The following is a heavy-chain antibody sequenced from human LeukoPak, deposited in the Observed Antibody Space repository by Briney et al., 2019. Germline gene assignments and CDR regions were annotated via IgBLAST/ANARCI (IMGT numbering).Heavy chain of an antibody. V-gene: IGHV4-38-2*01. CDR3: AGLLRFLEWLSGVGWFDP. J-gene: IGHJ5*02. D-gene: IGHD3-3*01. CDR1: GYSISSGYY. CDR2: IYHSGST. Sequence: SSETLSLTCAVSGYSISSGYYWGWIRQPPGEGLEGIGSIYHSGSTYYNPSLKSRVTISVDTSKNQFSLKLSSVTAADTAVYYCAGLLRFLEWLSGVGWFDPWGQGTLVTVSS.